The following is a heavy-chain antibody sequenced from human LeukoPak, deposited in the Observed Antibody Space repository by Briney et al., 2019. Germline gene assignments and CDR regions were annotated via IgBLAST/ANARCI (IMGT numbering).Heavy chain of an antibody. Sequence: GGCLRLSCAASGFTFNDYGMSWVRQGRGKGLVWVSGINWNGGTTGYADSVRGRFTISRDNAKNSLYLQMNSLRAEDTALYYCARDKHYYDSSNYVWGQGTLVTVSS. D-gene: IGHD3-22*01. J-gene: IGHJ4*02. CDR1: GFTFNDYG. CDR2: INWNGGTT. CDR3: ARDKHYYDSSNYV. V-gene: IGHV3-20*04.